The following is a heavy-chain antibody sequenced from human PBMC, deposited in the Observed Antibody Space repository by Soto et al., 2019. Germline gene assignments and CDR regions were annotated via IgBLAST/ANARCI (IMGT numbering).Heavy chain of an antibody. V-gene: IGHV4-61*01. J-gene: IGHJ5*01. D-gene: IGHD3-22*01. CDR1: GDSISSGNYY. CDR2: ISYSGST. Sequence: PSETLSLTCTVSGDSISSGNYYWSWIRQPPGKGLERIGFISYSGSTNYTPSLKSRVTISVDTSKNQFSLKLSSVTAADTAVYYCARVPTYYYDSSGYSNWFDPWGQGTTVTVSS. CDR3: ARVPTYYYDSSGYSNWFDP.